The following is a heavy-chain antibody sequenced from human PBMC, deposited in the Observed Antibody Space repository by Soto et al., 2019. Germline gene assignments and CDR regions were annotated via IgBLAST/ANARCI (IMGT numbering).Heavy chain of an antibody. CDR2: IYYSGNT. D-gene: IGHD6-13*01. J-gene: IGHJ5*02. CDR1: GGSISSGDYY. Sequence: PSETLSLTCTVSGGSISSGDYYWSWIRQHPVKGLEWIAYIYYSGNTYYNPSLKSRVTISVDTSKRQFSLKLSSVTAADTAVYYCARGPLSGNWFSNCFDPWGQGTLVTVSS. CDR3: ARGPLSGNWFSNCFDP. V-gene: IGHV4-31*03.